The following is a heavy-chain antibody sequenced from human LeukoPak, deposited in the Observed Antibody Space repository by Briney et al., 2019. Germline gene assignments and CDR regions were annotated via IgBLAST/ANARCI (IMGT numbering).Heavy chain of an antibody. Sequence: GGSLRLSCATSGFTFVDYGLSWVRRAPGKGLEWLCAINWNGAITDYADSVKGRFTISRDNAKNSLYLQMNSLRAGDTAVYYCARFGYYYDSSGYTSDYWGQGTLVTVSS. D-gene: IGHD3-22*01. CDR1: GFTFVDYG. V-gene: IGHV3-20*04. CDR2: INWNGAIT. J-gene: IGHJ4*02. CDR3: ARFGYYYDSSGYTSDY.